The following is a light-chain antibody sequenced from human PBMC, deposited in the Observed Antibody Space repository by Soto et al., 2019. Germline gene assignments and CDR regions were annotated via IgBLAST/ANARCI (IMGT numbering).Light chain of an antibody. V-gene: IGLV2-18*02. CDR3: SSYASSSVV. CDR1: SSDVGGYNR. Sequence: QSALTQPPSVSGSPGQSVTISCAGSSSDVGGYNRVSWYQQPPGTAPRLMIYEVSNRPSGVPDRFSGSKSGNTASLTISGLQAEDEADYYCSSYASSSVVFGGGTKLTVL. CDR2: EVS. J-gene: IGLJ2*01.